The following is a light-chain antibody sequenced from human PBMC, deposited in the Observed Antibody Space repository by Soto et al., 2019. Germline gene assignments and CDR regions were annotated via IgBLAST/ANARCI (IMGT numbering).Light chain of an antibody. J-gene: IGLJ2*01. Sequence: QSVLTQPASVSGSPGQSITISCTGTSSDVGSYNLVSWYQQHPGKVPQLMIYEGTKRPSGVSNRFSGSKSGNTASLTISGLQAEDEADYYCCSYAGSSTLVFGGGTKVTVL. CDR3: CSYAGSSTLV. V-gene: IGLV2-23*01. CDR2: EGT. CDR1: SSDVGSYNL.